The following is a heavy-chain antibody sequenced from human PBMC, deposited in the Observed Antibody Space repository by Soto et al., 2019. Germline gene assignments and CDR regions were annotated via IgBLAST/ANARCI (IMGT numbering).Heavy chain of an antibody. CDR3: AAGGVFGSSTGEF. D-gene: IGHD6-6*01. CDR1: GYTLSQLS. Sequence: QVQLVQSGAEVKKPGASVKVSCKVSGYTLSQLSIQWVRQAPGTGLEWMGGFDPAEGGTVYAQKFQGRVTMTEDTITDTAAMELTTLRSEDTAVYYCAAGGVFGSSTGEFWGQGTLVTVSS. J-gene: IGHJ4*02. V-gene: IGHV1-24*01. CDR2: FDPAEGGT.